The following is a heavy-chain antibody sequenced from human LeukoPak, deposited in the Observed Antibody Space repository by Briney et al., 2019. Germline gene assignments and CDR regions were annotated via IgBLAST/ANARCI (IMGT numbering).Heavy chain of an antibody. Sequence: PSETLSLTCTVSGGSISSNSYYWGWIRQPPGKGLEWIATIYYSGSTYYNPSLKSRVTISVDTSKNQFSLKLSSVTAADTAVYYCARTKYSSGWYVVRSGDPFDYWGQGTLVTVSS. D-gene: IGHD6-19*01. CDR1: GGSISSNSYY. J-gene: IGHJ4*02. CDR2: IYYSGST. CDR3: ARTKYSSGWYVVRSGDPFDY. V-gene: IGHV4-39*07.